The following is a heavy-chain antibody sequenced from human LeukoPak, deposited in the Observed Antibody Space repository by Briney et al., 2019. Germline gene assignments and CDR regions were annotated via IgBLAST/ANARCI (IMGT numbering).Heavy chain of an antibody. D-gene: IGHD3-16*01. V-gene: IGHV3-30*03. J-gene: IGHJ4*02. CDR2: ISYDGSNK. CDR3: ATARPIMITFGGVMADY. Sequence: GGSLRLSCAASGFTFSSYSMNWVRQAPGKGLEWVAVISYDGSNKYYADSVKGRFTISRDNSKNTLYLQMNSLRAEDTAVYYCATARPIMITFGGVMADYWGQGTLVTVSS. CDR1: GFTFSSYS.